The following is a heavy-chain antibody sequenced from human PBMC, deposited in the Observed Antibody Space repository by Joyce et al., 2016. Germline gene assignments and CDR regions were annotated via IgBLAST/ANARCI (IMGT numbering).Heavy chain of an antibody. CDR3: AWSGSYFDY. CDR1: GFIFSNYW. Sequence: EVQLVESGGGLVQPGGSLRLSCAASGFIFSNYWMSWVRQAPGKGLEWVANIKEDGSEIHYIDSVKGRLTISRDNAKNSLYLQMSSLRAEDTAVYYCAWSGSYFDYWGQGTLVTVSS. J-gene: IGHJ4*02. V-gene: IGHV3-7*01. CDR2: IKEDGSEI. D-gene: IGHD3-10*01.